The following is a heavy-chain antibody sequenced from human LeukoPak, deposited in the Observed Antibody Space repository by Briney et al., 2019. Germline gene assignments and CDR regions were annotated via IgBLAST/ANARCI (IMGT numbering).Heavy chain of an antibody. D-gene: IGHD2-2*01. J-gene: IGHJ4*02. V-gene: IGHV4-34*01. CDR2: INHSGST. CDR1: GGSFSGYY. Sequence: SETLSLTCAVYGGSFSGYYWSWIRQPPGKGLEWIGEINHSGSTNYNPSLKSRVTISVDTSKNQFSLKLSSVTAADTAVYYCATNFPIYCSSTSCYAIYWGQGTLVTVPS. CDR3: ATNFPIYCSSTSCYAIY.